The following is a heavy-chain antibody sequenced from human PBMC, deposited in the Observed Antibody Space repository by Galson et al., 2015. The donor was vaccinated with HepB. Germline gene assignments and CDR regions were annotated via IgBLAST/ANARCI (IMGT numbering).Heavy chain of an antibody. Sequence: SLRLSCAASGFTFSSYGMHWVRQAPGKGLEWVAVISYDGSNKYYADSVKGRFTISRDNSKNTLYLQMNSLRAEDTAVYYCAKSDDYDGNSGDYWGQGTLVTVSS. V-gene: IGHV3-30*18. D-gene: IGHD4-23*01. J-gene: IGHJ4*02. CDR2: ISYDGSNK. CDR1: GFTFSSYG. CDR3: AKSDDYDGNSGDY.